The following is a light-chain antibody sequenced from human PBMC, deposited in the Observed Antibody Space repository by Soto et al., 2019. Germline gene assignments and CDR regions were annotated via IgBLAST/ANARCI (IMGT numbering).Light chain of an antibody. CDR1: QGISSY. CDR3: QQYYSYPKT. J-gene: IGKJ1*01. Sequence: AIRMTQSPSSLSASTGDRVTITCRASQGISSYLAWYQQKRGKAPKLLIYAASTLQSGVPSRFSGSGSGTDFTLTISCLQSEDFATYYRQQYYSYPKTFCQGTKVEIK. CDR2: AAS. V-gene: IGKV1-8*01.